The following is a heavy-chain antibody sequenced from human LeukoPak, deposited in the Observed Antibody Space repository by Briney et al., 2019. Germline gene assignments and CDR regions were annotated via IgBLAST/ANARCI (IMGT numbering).Heavy chain of an antibody. CDR3: ARGLFSARRRRDGYNEYYFDY. D-gene: IGHD5-12*01. J-gene: IGHJ4*02. CDR2: MNPNSGNT. CDR1: GYTFTSYD. V-gene: IGHV1-8*01. Sequence: ASVKVSSKASGYTFTSYDINWVRQATGQGLEWMGWMNPNSGNTGYAQKFQGRVTMTRNTSISTAYMELSSLRSEDTAVYYCARGLFSARRRRDGYNEYYFDYWGQGTLVTVSS.